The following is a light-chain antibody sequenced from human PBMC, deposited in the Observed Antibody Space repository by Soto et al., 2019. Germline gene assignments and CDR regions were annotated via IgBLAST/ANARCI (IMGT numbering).Light chain of an antibody. CDR3: GTWDSSLSAGV. Sequence: QSVLTKPTSVSAAPGQKVTISCSGSSSNIGNNYVSWYQQLPGTAPKLLIYENNKRPSGIPDRFSGSKSGTSATLGITGLQTGDEADYYCGTWDSSLSAGVFGGGTKLTVL. V-gene: IGLV1-51*02. J-gene: IGLJ2*01. CDR1: SSNIGNNY. CDR2: ENN.